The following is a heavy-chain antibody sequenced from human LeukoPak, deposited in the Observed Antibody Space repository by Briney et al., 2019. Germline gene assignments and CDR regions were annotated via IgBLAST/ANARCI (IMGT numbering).Heavy chain of an antibody. CDR3: ARSGYCSGGSGYSDLTYYYYGMDV. J-gene: IGHJ6*02. D-gene: IGHD2-15*01. Sequence: ASVKVSCKASGYTFTSYGISWVRQAPGQGLEWMGWISAYNGNTNYAQKLQGRVTMTTDTSTSPAYMELRSLRSDYTSMYYCARSGYCSGGSGYSDLTYYYYGMDVWGQGTTVTVSS. CDR2: ISAYNGNT. CDR1: GYTFTSYG. V-gene: IGHV1-18*01.